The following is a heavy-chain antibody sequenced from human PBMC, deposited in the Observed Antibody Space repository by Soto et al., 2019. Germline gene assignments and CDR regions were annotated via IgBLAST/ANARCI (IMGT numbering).Heavy chain of an antibody. CDR1: GYTFTSYA. Sequence: QVQLVQSGAEVKKPGASVKVSCKASGYTFTSYAMHWVRQAPGQRLEWMGWINAGNGNTKYSQKFQGRVTITRDTSARTAYMELSSLRSEDTAVYYCARESIAVAVDYWGQGTLVTVSS. CDR3: ARESIAVAVDY. D-gene: IGHD6-19*01. CDR2: INAGNGNT. J-gene: IGHJ4*02. V-gene: IGHV1-3*01.